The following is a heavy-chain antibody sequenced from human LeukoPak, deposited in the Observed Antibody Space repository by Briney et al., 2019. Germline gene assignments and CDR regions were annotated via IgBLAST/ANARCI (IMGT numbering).Heavy chain of an antibody. Sequence: PGGSLRLSCAASGFTFSSYGMHWVRQAPGKGLEWVSGITGSGANTYYADSVKGRFTISRDNSKNTLYLQMNSLRAEDTAVYYCAKATPLRYFDWLLAAHDYWGQGSLVTVSS. J-gene: IGHJ4*02. D-gene: IGHD3-9*01. CDR3: AKATPLRYFDWLLAAHDY. CDR2: ITGSGANT. CDR1: GFTFSSYG. V-gene: IGHV3-23*01.